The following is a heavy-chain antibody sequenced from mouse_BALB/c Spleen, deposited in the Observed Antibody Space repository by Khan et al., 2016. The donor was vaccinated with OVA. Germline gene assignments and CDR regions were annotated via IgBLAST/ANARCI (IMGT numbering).Heavy chain of an antibody. CDR1: GYTFTTAG. Sequence: QIQLVQSGPELKKPGETVRISCKASGYTFTTAGIQWVQKMPGKGLKWIGWINTHSGVPKYAEDFKGRFAFSLEISVSTAYLQITNLKNEDTATYISARGGAAYYRNDGGAMEYWGQGTSVTVSS. CDR2: INTHSGVP. CDR3: ARGGAAYYRNDGGAMEY. D-gene: IGHD2-14*01. J-gene: IGHJ4*01. V-gene: IGHV9-4*02.